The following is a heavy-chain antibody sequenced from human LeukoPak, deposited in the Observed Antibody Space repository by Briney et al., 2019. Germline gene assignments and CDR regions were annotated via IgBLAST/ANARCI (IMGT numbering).Heavy chain of an antibody. CDR3: AKGHGSGSYYFDY. Sequence: PGGSLRLSCAASGFTFSSYGMHWVRQAPGKGLEWVVFIRYDGSNKYYADSVKGRFTISRDNSKNTLYLQMNSLRAEDTAVYYCAKGHGSGSYYFDYWGQGTLVTVSS. D-gene: IGHD3-10*01. CDR2: IRYDGSNK. J-gene: IGHJ4*02. CDR1: GFTFSSYG. V-gene: IGHV3-30*02.